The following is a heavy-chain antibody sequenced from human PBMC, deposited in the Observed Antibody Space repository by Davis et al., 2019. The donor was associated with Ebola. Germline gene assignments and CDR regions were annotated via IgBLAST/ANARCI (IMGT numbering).Heavy chain of an antibody. CDR3: ARDSSGWLETYYYYYMDV. D-gene: IGHD6-19*01. V-gene: IGHV4-39*07. J-gene: IGHJ6*03. CDR1: GGSISSSSYY. CDR2: IYYSGST. Sequence: SETLSLTCTVSGGSISSSSYYWAWIRQPPGMGLEWIGSIYYSGSTYYNPSLKSRVTISVDTSKNQFSLKLSSVTAADTAVYYCARDSSGWLETYYYYYMDVWGKGTTVTVSS.